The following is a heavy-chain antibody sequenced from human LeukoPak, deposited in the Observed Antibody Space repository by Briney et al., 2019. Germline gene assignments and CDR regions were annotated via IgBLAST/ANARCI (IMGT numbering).Heavy chain of an antibody. CDR2: ISSSGSTI. J-gene: IGHJ4*02. D-gene: IGHD3-22*01. V-gene: IGHV3-48*03. Sequence: AGGSLRLSCAASGFTFSSYEMNWVRQAPGKGLEWVSYISSSGSTIYYADSVKGRFTISRDNAKNTLYLQMNSLRAEDTAVYYCAREGDSSGYPLAYWGQGTLVTVSS. CDR1: GFTFSSYE. CDR3: AREGDSSGYPLAY.